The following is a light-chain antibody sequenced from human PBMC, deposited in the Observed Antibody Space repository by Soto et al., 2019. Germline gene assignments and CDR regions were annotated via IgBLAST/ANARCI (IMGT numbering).Light chain of an antibody. V-gene: IGKV1-39*01. CDR1: QSITSF. CDR2: AAS. CDR3: QQSYSTPWT. J-gene: IGKJ1*01. Sequence: DIQMTQSPSSLSASVGDRVTITCRASQSITSFLNGYQKKPGKAPELLIYAASSLQSGVPSRFSGSGSGTGFTLTISSLQPEDFATYYCQQSYSTPWTFGQGTKVEIK.